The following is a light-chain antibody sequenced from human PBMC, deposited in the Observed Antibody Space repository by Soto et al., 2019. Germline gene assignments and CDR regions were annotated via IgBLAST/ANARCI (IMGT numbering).Light chain of an antibody. V-gene: IGLV2-8*01. Sequence: QSVLTQPPSASGSPGQAVTISCTGTSSDVGGYNYVSWYQQHPGKTPKLMIYEVSKRPSGVPDRISGSKSANTASLTVSGLQAEDEADYYCSSYAGTDNVYVFGAGTKVTVL. CDR2: EVS. J-gene: IGLJ1*01. CDR3: SSYAGTDNVYV. CDR1: SSDVGGYNY.